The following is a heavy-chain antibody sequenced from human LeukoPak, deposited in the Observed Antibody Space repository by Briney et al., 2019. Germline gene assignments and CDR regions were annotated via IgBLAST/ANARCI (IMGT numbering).Heavy chain of an antibody. V-gene: IGHV4-39*01. CDR3: ARFSSGWYSGDY. CDR2: IYYSGST. Sequence: SETLSLTCTVPDGSISSNNYYWGWIRQPPGKGLEWIGSIYYSGSTSDIPSLKRRVTISVDTSKKQFSLKLSSVTAADTAVYYCARFSSGWYSGDYWGQGTLVTVSS. J-gene: IGHJ4*02. CDR1: DGSISSNNYY. D-gene: IGHD6-19*01.